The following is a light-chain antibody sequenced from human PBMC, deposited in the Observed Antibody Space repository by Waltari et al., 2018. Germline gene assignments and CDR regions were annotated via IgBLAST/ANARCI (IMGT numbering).Light chain of an antibody. CDR1: RSNIGRHG. J-gene: IGLJ3*02. V-gene: IGLV1-44*01. Sequence: QSVLTQPPSASGTPGQGVTVSCSGRRSNIGRHGVSWYQQVPGTAPKLLMHTDNQRPSGVPDRFSGSKSGTSASLAISGVQSEDEAHYYCAAWDDSLNGRVFGGGTKVTVL. CDR2: TDN. CDR3: AAWDDSLNGRV.